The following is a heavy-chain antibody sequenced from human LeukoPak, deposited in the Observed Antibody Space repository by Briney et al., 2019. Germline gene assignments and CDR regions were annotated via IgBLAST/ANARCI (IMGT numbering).Heavy chain of an antibody. CDR3: ARQYTGIDY. D-gene: IGHD2-2*02. V-gene: IGHV4-39*01. CDR2: IYYSGST. J-gene: IGHJ4*02. Sequence: SETLSLTCTVSGGSIFSSNYYWGWIRQPPGKGLEWIGSIYYSGSTYYNPSLKSRVTIFVDTSKNQFPLKLSSVTAAVTAVYYCARQYTGIDYWGQGTLVTVSS. CDR1: GGSIFSSNYY.